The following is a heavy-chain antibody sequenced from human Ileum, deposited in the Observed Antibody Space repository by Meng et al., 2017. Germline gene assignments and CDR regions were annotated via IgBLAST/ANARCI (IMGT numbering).Heavy chain of an antibody. CDR2: INTYTGGA. Sequence: QVQLVQLAAVVKKAVASVKVSCKASGYSFTAFCIHWVRQAPGQGLEWVGGINTYTGGAEPAQKFQDRVSLTRETSITTAYMELSRLTSDDAALYYCLTDSGKYPKGKDYWGQGTLVTVSS. V-gene: IGHV1-2*02. D-gene: IGHD1-26*01. J-gene: IGHJ4*02. CDR1: GYSFTAFC. CDR3: LTDSGKYPKGKDY.